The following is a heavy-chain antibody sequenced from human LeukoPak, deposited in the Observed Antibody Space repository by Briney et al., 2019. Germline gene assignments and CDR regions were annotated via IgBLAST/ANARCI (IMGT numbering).Heavy chain of an antibody. V-gene: IGHV3-23*01. CDR2: ISGSGGST. CDR1: GFTFSSYA. D-gene: IGHD3-22*01. CDR3: AKSWYYYDSSGPDY. J-gene: IGHJ4*02. Sequence: GGSLRLSCAASGFTFSSYAMSWVRQAPGKGLEWVSAISGSGGSTYYADSVKGRFTISRDNSKNTLYLQMNSLRAEDTAVYYCAKSWYYYDSSGPDYWGPGNPGHRLL.